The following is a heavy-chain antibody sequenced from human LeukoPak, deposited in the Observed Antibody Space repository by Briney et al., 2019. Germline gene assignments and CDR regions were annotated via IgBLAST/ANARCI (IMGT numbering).Heavy chain of an antibody. J-gene: IGHJ4*02. Sequence: GASVKVSCKASGYTFNSYSINWVRQAPGQGLEWMGSINAYNGNTNYAQKVQGRVTMTTDTSTSTAYMELRSLRSDDTALYYCARDGFRGPSDYWGQGTLVTVPP. V-gene: IGHV1-18*01. D-gene: IGHD3-16*01. CDR1: GYTFNSYS. CDR3: ARDGFRGPSDY. CDR2: INAYNGNT.